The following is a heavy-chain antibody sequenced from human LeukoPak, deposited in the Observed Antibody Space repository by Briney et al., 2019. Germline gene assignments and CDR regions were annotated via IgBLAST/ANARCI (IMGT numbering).Heavy chain of an antibody. J-gene: IGHJ6*03. V-gene: IGHV3-23*01. D-gene: IGHD3-10*01. CDR1: GLTFSNYA. Sequence: GGSLRLSCAASGLTFSNYAMSWVRQAPKKGLEWVSVISASGGSTYYADSVKGRFTISRDNSKNTLYLQMNSLRAEDTAVYYCAKNYGSGSSVKYYYYMDVWGKGTTVTVSS. CDR3: AKNYGSGSSVKYYYYMDV. CDR2: ISASGGST.